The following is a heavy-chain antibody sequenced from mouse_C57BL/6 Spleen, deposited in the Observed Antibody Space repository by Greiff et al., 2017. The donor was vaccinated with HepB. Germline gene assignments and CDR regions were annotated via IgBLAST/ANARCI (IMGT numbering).Heavy chain of an antibody. D-gene: IGHD1-1*01. CDR1: GYTFTDYY. J-gene: IGHJ2*01. Sequence: VQLQQSGPVLVKPGASVKMSCKASGYTFTDYYMNWVKQSHGKSLEWIGVINPYNGGTSYNQKFKGKATLTVDKSSSTAYMELNSLTSEDSAVYDCARERPITTVAPYYFDYWGQGTTLTVSS. CDR2: INPYNGGT. CDR3: ARERPITTVAPYYFDY. V-gene: IGHV1-19*01.